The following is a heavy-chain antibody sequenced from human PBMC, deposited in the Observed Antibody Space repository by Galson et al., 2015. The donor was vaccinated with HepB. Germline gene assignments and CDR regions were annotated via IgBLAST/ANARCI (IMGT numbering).Heavy chain of an antibody. D-gene: IGHD1-14*01. J-gene: IGHJ4*02. CDR3: ARDGAWNHPLIDY. CDR1: GFTFGDYA. V-gene: IGHV3-49*03. CDR2: IRSKGQGGTT. Sequence: SLRLSCAASGFTFGDYAINWFRQVPGKGLEWVGFIRSKGQGGTTEYAASVKGKFTISRDDSKSVAYLQMNSLKTEDTADYLCARDGAWNHPLIDYWGQGTLVTVSS.